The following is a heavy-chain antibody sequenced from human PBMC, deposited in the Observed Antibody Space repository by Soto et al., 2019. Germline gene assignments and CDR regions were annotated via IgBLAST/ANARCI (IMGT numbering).Heavy chain of an antibody. CDR2: IKCSGAET. J-gene: IGHJ4*02. D-gene: IGHD2-15*01. V-gene: IGHV1-46*03. CDR1: GYTFTNYY. CDR3: ARGGDFGLVTAPLDY. Sequence: QVQLVQSGAEAKKPGASVKVSCRTSGYTFTNYYMHWVRQAPGQGLEWMGIIKCSGAETTYAQKSLGTVTMTRDTSTSPVYMSLSSLRSEDTVVYFCARGGDFGLVTAPLDYWGQGNLVTVSS.